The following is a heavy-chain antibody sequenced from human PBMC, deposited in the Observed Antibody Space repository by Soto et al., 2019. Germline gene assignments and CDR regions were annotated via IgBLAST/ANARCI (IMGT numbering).Heavy chain of an antibody. CDR3: ARDVQQQPYYYYGMDV. CDR1: GFTVSSNY. J-gene: IGHJ6*02. CDR2: IYSGGST. Sequence: GGSLRLSCAASGFTVSSNYMSWVRQAPGKGLEWVSVIYSGGSTYYADSVKGRFTISRDNSKNTLYLQMNSLRVEDTAVYYCARDVQQQPYYYYGMDVWGQGTTVTVSS. D-gene: IGHD6-13*01. V-gene: IGHV3-66*01.